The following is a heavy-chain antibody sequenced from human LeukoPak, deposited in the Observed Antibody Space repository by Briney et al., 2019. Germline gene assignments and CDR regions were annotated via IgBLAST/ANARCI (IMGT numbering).Heavy chain of an antibody. CDR2: THYSGST. V-gene: IGHV4-59*08. CDR1: VGSVRSHF. Sequence: SETLSLTCTVSVGSVRSHFWSWMRQPPGKGLEWIGNTHYSGSTNYNSSLKSRVTILLDTSKNQFSLKLTSVTAADTAVYYCARPYRSDWKGVFDYWGQGALVTVSS. D-gene: IGHD6-19*01. CDR3: ARPYRSDWKGVFDY. J-gene: IGHJ4*02.